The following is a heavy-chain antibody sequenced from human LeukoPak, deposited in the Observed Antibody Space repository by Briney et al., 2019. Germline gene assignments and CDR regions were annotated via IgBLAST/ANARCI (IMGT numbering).Heavy chain of an antibody. V-gene: IGHV1-2*02. CDR3: ARGGQWLVYLFDY. D-gene: IGHD6-19*01. J-gene: IGHJ4*02. CDR2: INPNSGGT. Sequence: ASVKVSCKASGYTFTGYYMHWVRQAPGQGLEWMGWINPNSGGTNYAQKFQGRVTMARDTSISTAYMELSRLRSGDTAVYYCARGGQWLVYLFDYWGQGTLVTVSS. CDR1: GYTFTGYY.